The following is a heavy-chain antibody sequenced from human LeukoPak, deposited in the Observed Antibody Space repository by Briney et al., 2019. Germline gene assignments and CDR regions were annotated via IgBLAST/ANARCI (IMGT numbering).Heavy chain of an antibody. CDR3: ARGRFSYDSSGYSSFYY. CDR2: IKEDGTEK. Sequence: GGSLRLSCAASGVTFSSYWMSWVRQALGKGLEWVANIKEDGTEKYYVDSVKGRFTISRDNAKNSLYLQMNSLRAEDTAVYYCARGRFSYDSSGYSSFYYWGQGTLVTVSS. V-gene: IGHV3-7*01. CDR1: GVTFSSYW. D-gene: IGHD3-22*01. J-gene: IGHJ4*02.